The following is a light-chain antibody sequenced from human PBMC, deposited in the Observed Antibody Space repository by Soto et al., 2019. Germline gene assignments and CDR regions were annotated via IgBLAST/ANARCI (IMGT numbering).Light chain of an antibody. CDR3: QQRAN. J-gene: IGKJ5*01. CDR2: DTS. V-gene: IGKV3-11*01. Sequence: DIVLTQSPATLSLSPGERATLSCRASQSVSGYLAWYQQRPGQAPRLLLYDTSNRATGIPDRFNGGGSGTDFTLTIDSLEPEDVAVYYCQQRANFDQGTRLEIK. CDR1: QSVSGY.